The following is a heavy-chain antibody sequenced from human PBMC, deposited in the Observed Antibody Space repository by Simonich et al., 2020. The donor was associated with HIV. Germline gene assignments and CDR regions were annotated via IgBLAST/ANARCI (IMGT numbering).Heavy chain of an antibody. J-gene: IGHJ3*02. CDR2: INHSERT. CDR3: ARRVYYYDSSDYLVPDALDI. Sequence: QVQLQQWGAGLLKPSETLSLTCGVYGGSFSGYYWSWVRQPPGKGLEWIGEINHSERTNYNLSLKSRVTNSEDTSKNQFSLKLSSVTAADTAVYYCARRVYYYDSSDYLVPDALDIWGRGTMVIVSS. D-gene: IGHD3-22*01. V-gene: IGHV4-34*01. CDR1: GGSFSGYY.